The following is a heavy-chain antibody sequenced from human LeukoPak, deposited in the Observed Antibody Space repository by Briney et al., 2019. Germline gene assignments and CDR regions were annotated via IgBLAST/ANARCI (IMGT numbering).Heavy chain of an antibody. Sequence: PSETLSLTCAVYGGSFSGYYWSWIRQPPGKGLEWIGEINHSGSTNYNPSLKSRVTISVDTSKNQFSLKLGSVTAADTAVYYCARGSKLGYYYDSSGYYGNWFDPWGQGTLVTVSS. D-gene: IGHD3-22*01. J-gene: IGHJ5*02. V-gene: IGHV4-34*01. CDR2: INHSGST. CDR3: ARGSKLGYYYDSSGYYGNWFDP. CDR1: GGSFSGYY.